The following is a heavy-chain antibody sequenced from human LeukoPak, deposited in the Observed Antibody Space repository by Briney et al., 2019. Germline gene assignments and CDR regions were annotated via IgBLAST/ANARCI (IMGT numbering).Heavy chain of an antibody. CDR3: ARAGGSGLIDY. J-gene: IGHJ4*02. Sequence: TSETLSLTCTVSGGSISTYYWGWIRQPPGKGLEWIGSIYYSGSTYYNPSLKSRVTISLDTSKNQFSLNLNSVTAADTAVYYCARAGGSGLIDYWGQGILVTVSS. CDR2: IYYSGST. D-gene: IGHD6-19*01. V-gene: IGHV4-39*07. CDR1: GGSISTYY.